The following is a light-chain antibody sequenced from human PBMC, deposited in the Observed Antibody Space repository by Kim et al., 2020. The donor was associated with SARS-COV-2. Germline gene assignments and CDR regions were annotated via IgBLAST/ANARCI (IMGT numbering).Light chain of an antibody. CDR1: KLGDKY. Sequence: VSPGQTASITCSGDKLGDKYACWYQQKPGQSPVLVIYQDSKRPSGIPERFSGSNSGNTATLTISGTQAMDEADYYCEAWDSSTAVFGGGTQLTVL. V-gene: IGLV3-1*01. J-gene: IGLJ3*02. CDR3: EAWDSSTAV. CDR2: QDS.